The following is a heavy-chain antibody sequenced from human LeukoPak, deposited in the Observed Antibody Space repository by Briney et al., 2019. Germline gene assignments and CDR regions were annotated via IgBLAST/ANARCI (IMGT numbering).Heavy chain of an antibody. V-gene: IGHV1-2*02. J-gene: IGHJ4*02. CDR3: ARDLGMYCSGGTCYYEGDFDY. D-gene: IGHD2-15*01. Sequence: ASVTVPCKASGYSFTDHYIHWVRQAPGQGLEWMGWINPNNGGTKYAQKFQVRVTMTRDTSISTAYMELSRLAPDDTAVYYCARDLGMYCSGGTCYYEGDFDYWGQGTLVTVSS. CDR1: GYSFTDHY. CDR2: INPNNGGT.